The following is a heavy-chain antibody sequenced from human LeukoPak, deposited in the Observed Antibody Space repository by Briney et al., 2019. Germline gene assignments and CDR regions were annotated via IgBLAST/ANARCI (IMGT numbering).Heavy chain of an antibody. J-gene: IGHJ4*02. V-gene: IGHV3-23*01. CDR3: AKGYYGDYEGLFGY. D-gene: IGHD4-17*01. Sequence: GGSLRLSCAASGFTFSSYAMSWVRQAPGKGLEWVSAISGSGGSTYYADSVKGRFTISRDNSKNTLYLQMNSLRAEDTALYYCAKGYYGDYEGLFGYWGQGTLVTVSS. CDR1: GFTFSSYA. CDR2: ISGSGGST.